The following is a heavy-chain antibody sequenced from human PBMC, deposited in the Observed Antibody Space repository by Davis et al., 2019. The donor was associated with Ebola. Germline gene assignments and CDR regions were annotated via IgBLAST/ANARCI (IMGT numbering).Heavy chain of an antibody. D-gene: IGHD2-8*01. CDR2: IYHSGRT. CDR3: ARVHCTNGVCLYQL. V-gene: IGHV4-59*01. CDR1: GGSISSYY. J-gene: IGHJ4*02. Sequence: PSETLSLTCSVSGGSISSYYWSWIRQPPGKGLEWIGYIYHSGRTSYNPSLKSRVTISVDTSKNQFSLKLNSVTAADTAVYYCARVHCTNGVCLYQLWGQGTLVTVSS.